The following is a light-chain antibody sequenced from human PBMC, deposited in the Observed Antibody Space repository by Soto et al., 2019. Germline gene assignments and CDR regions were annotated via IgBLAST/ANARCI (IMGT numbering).Light chain of an antibody. Sequence: QSVLTQPASVFGSPGQSITISCTGTSSDVGGYNHVSWYQHHPGKAPKLMIYEVSNRPSGVSNRFSGSKSGNTASLTISGLQAEDEADYYCSSYTSSSTLYVFGTGTKLTVL. CDR3: SSYTSSSTLYV. CDR1: SSDVGGYNH. CDR2: EVS. V-gene: IGLV2-14*01. J-gene: IGLJ1*01.